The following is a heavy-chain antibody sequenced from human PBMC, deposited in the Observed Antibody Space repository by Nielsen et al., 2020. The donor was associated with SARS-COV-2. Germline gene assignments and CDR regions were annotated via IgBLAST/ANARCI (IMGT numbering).Heavy chain of an antibody. CDR2: IKQDGSEK. Sequence: GGSLRLSCAASGFTFSSYWMTWVRQAPGKGLEWVANIKQDGSEKYYVDSVKGRFTISRDNAKNSLYLQMNSLRAEDTAVYYCARDASSRLRVATGPAIGAFDIWGQGTMVTVSS. D-gene: IGHD6-6*01. J-gene: IGHJ3*02. CDR1: GFTFSSYW. V-gene: IGHV3-7*01. CDR3: ARDASSRLRVATGPAIGAFDI.